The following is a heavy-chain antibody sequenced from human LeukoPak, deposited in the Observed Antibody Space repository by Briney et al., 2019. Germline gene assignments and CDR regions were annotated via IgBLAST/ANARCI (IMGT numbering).Heavy chain of an antibody. D-gene: IGHD1-14*01. CDR3: ARVAGQGVRPITSGVPAYLDD. J-gene: IGHJ4*02. CDR1: GYAFGSYT. CDR2: IRSTRMFI. Sequence: GGSLTLSCALSGYAFGSYTITWVRQSPGKGREWVSSIRSTRMFIYHVDAVRGRITISRDNTKTSVYLQMNSLRTEDTAVYRCARVAGQGVRPITSGVPAYLDDGSQGTQVTVSS. V-gene: IGHV3-21*01.